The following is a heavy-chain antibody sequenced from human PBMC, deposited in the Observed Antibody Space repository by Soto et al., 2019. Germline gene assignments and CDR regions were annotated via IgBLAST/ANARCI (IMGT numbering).Heavy chain of an antibody. CDR3: TRGSCGSASCSPSAGLDP. CDR2: INPSGDGT. V-gene: IGHV1-46*03. CDR1: GYTFSSYY. Sequence: ASVKVSCKASGYTFSSYYMHWVRQAPGQGLEWMGLINPSGDGTTYAQKFQGRVTMTRDTSTSTVYLELSSLTSEDTAMYYCTRGSCGSASCSPSAGLDPWGQGTLVNGSS. J-gene: IGHJ5*02. D-gene: IGHD2-2*01.